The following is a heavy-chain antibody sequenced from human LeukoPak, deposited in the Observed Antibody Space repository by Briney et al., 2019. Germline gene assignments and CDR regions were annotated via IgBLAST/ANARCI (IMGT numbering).Heavy chain of an antibody. Sequence: SETLSLTCTVSGGSISSYYWSWIRQPPGKGLEWIGYIYSSGSTNYNPSLQSRVTVSVDTSRNLFSLKLSSVTAADTAVYYCARHLKAGMVFDPWGQGTLVTVSS. J-gene: IGHJ5*02. CDR2: IYSSGST. CDR3: ARHLKAGMVFDP. D-gene: IGHD2-8*01. V-gene: IGHV4-4*09. CDR1: GGSISSYY.